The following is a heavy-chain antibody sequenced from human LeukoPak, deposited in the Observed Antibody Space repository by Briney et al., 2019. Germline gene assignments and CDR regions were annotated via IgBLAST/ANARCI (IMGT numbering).Heavy chain of an antibody. V-gene: IGHV3-20*04. CDR3: ARDFDSNGYYGSPSY. J-gene: IGHJ4*02. CDR2: INWNGGRT. D-gene: IGHD3-22*01. CDR1: GLAFDDYG. Sequence: GGSLRLSCAASGLAFDDYGMSWVRHAPGKGLEWVAGINWNGGRTAYADSVKGRFTISRDNAKNSLFLQMYSLRAEDTALYYCARDFDSNGYYGSPSYWGRGTLVTVSS.